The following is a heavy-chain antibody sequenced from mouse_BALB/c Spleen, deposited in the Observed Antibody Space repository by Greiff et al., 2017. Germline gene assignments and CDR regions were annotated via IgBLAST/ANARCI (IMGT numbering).Heavy chain of an antibody. Sequence: QVQLQQSGAELVRPGTSVKVSCKASGYAFTNYLIEWVKQRPGQGLEWIGVINPGSGGTNYNEKFKGKATLTADKSSSTAYMQLSSLTSDDSAVYFGARGADYEGFAYWGQGTLVTVSA. CDR2: INPGSGGT. CDR1: GYAFTNYL. V-gene: IGHV1-54*03. CDR3: ARGADYEGFAY. D-gene: IGHD2-4*01. J-gene: IGHJ3*01.